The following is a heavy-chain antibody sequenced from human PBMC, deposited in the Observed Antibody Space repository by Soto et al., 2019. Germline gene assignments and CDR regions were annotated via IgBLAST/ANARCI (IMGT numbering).Heavy chain of an antibody. V-gene: IGHV3-66*03. CDR3: ARSNSGSCTNELFYYYGMDV. Sequence: GGSLRLSCAASGFTVSSNYMSWVRQAPGKGLEWVSVIYSCGSTYYADSVKGRFTISRDNSKNTLYLQMNSLRAEDTAVYYCARSNSGSCTNELFYYYGMDVWGQGTTVTVSS. D-gene: IGHD1-26*01. CDR2: IYSCGST. J-gene: IGHJ6*02. CDR1: GFTVSSNY.